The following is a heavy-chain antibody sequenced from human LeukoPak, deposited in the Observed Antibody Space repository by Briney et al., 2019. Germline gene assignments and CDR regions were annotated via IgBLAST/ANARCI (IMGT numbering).Heavy chain of an antibody. CDR3: ARDSLLGAYYFDY. J-gene: IGHJ4*02. CDR2: IIPIFGTA. CDR1: GGTFSSYA. V-gene: IGHV1-69*05. Sequence: ASVKVSCKASGGTFSSYAISWVRQAAGQGLEWMGGIIPIFGTANYAQKFQGRVTITTDESTSTAYMELSSLRSEDTAVYYCARDSLLGAYYFDYWGQGTLVTVSS. D-gene: IGHD3-16*01.